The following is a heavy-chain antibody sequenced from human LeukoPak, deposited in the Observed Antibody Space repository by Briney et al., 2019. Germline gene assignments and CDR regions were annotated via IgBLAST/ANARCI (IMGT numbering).Heavy chain of an antibody. J-gene: IGHJ2*01. D-gene: IGHD5-18*01. Sequence: PGGSLRLSCAASGFTFSSIGMHWVRQAPGKGLEWLAFIRYDGSNKYYADSMKGRLTISRDNSKNTLYLEMNSIRPEDTAMYYCAKGRATAVANWYFGLWGRGTLVTVSS. CDR2: IRYDGSNK. V-gene: IGHV3-30*02. CDR1: GFTFSSIG. CDR3: AKGRATAVANWYFGL.